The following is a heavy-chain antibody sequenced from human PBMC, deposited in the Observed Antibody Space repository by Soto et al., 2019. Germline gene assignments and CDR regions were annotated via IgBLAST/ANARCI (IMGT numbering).Heavy chain of an antibody. J-gene: IGHJ4*02. CDR1: AFTFNNYA. D-gene: IGHD3-22*01. CDR3: AKSRYSDSSGDFYDY. CDR2: VGGSGRTT. Sequence: LRLSCAASAFTFNNYAMIWVRQAPGKVLEWVSGVGGSGRTTYYADSVKGRFTISRDNSNNTLFLQMNSPRAEDTAVYYCAKSRYSDSSGDFYDYWGQGTLVTVSS. V-gene: IGHV3-23*01.